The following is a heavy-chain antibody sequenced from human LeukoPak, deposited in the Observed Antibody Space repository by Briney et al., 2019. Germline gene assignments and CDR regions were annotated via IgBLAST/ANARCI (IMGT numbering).Heavy chain of an antibody. CDR3: AREGSGINTGYFDL. V-gene: IGHV4-59*01. D-gene: IGHD3-10*01. J-gene: IGHJ2*01. CDR2: IYYSGST. Sequence: SETLSLTCTVSGGSISSYYWSWIRQPPGKRLEWIGYIYYSGSTNYNPSLKSRVTISVDTSKNQFSLKLSSVTAADTAVYYCAREGSGINTGYFDLWGRGTLVTVSS. CDR1: GGSISSYY.